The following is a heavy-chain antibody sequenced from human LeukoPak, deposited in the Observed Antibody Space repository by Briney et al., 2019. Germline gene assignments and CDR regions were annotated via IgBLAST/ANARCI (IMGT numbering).Heavy chain of an antibody. D-gene: IGHD6-6*01. CDR3: ARPYSNSHPGWMDV. CDR1: GYSFASFW. CDR2: IYPGDSDI. Sequence: GESLKISCKGSGYSFASFWIAWVRQTPGKGLEWMGIIYPGDSDIRYGSSFQGQVTISADKSITTAYLQWSSLKASDTGIYYCARPYSNSHPGWMDVWGKGTTVTVSS. J-gene: IGHJ6*03. V-gene: IGHV5-51*01.